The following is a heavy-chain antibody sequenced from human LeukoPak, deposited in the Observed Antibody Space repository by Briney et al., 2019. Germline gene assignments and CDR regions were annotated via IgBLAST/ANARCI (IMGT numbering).Heavy chain of an antibody. CDR2: ISPEGSGT. D-gene: IGHD2-8*02. J-gene: IGHJ6*02. V-gene: IGHV3-74*03. CDR3: TRVQAGRSGLMDV. CDR1: GFSLSGYW. Sequence: GGSLRLSGAASGFSLSGYWMHWVRQAPGKGLVWVSRISPEGSGTTYADSVKGRFTISRDTAKNTVYLQMNSLRDEDAAVYHCTRVQAGRSGLMDVWGRGTTVTVSS.